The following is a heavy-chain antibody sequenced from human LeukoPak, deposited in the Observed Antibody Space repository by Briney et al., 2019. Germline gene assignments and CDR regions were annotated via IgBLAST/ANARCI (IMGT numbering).Heavy chain of an antibody. V-gene: IGHV3-15*01. D-gene: IGHD2-2*02. J-gene: IGHJ4*02. CDR1: AFTFNDAW. CDR2: IKRTADGVTI. CDR3: TAGLGHTDHDY. Sequence: GVYLRLNCAGSAFTFNDAWRTWFRQAPGKGLEWVGRIKRTADGVTIHYGATVKGRFNISRDDSKNTLSLQMNSLKSEDTAVYYCTAGLGHTDHDYWRQGTLVSVSS.